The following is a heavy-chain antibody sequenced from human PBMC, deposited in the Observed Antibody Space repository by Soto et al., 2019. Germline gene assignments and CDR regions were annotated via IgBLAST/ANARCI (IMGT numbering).Heavy chain of an antibody. J-gene: IGHJ3*02. CDR3: ARDRGYSSSWYGPDAFDI. V-gene: IGHV1-2*04. CDR2: INPNSGGT. Sequence: ASVKVSCEASGYTFTGYYMHWVRQAPGQGLEWMGWINPNSGGTNYAQKFQGWVTMTRDTSISTAYMELSRLRSDDTAVYYCARDRGYSSSWYGPDAFDIWGQGTMVTVSS. CDR1: GYTFTGYY. D-gene: IGHD6-13*01.